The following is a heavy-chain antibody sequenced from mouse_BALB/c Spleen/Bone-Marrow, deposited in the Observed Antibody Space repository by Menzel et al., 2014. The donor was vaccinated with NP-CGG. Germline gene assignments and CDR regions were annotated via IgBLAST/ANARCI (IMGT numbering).Heavy chain of an antibody. V-gene: IGHV14-3*02. Sequence: VQLQHSGAELVKPGASVKLSCTASGFNIKDTYMHWVKPRPEQGLEWIGRIDPANGNTKYDPKFQGKATITADTSSNTAYLQLSSLTSEDTAVYYCARYRLGTYFDYWGQGTTLTVSS. J-gene: IGHJ2*01. CDR1: GFNIKDTY. CDR3: ARYRLGTYFDY. D-gene: IGHD1-2*01. CDR2: IDPANGNT.